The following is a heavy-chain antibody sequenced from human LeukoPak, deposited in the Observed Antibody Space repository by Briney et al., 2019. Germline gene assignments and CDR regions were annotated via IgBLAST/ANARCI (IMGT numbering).Heavy chain of an antibody. Sequence: PGGSLRLSCTASGFKFDDYGMTWVRQAPGKGLEWVSAISGSGGSTYYADSVKGRFTISRDNSKNTLYLQMDSLRAEDTAVYYCAKAFEYSSFNWFDPWGQGTLVTVSS. CDR1: GFKFDDYG. CDR2: ISGSGGST. CDR3: AKAFEYSSFNWFDP. D-gene: IGHD6-6*01. J-gene: IGHJ5*02. V-gene: IGHV3-23*01.